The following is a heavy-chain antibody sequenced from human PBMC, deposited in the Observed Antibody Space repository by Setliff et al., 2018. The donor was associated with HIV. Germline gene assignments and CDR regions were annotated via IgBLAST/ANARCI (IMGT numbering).Heavy chain of an antibody. J-gene: IGHJ4*02. Sequence: ASVKVSCKASGYTFTSFGVSWLRRAPGQGLEWMGWISAYNGNTNYAQKLQGRVTMTTDTSTSTAYMELRSLRSDDTAVYYCARESGYCSSTSCYNLDYHFDYWGQGTLVTVSS. D-gene: IGHD2-2*02. V-gene: IGHV1-18*01. CDR2: ISAYNGNT. CDR3: ARESGYCSSTSCYNLDYHFDY. CDR1: GYTFTSFG.